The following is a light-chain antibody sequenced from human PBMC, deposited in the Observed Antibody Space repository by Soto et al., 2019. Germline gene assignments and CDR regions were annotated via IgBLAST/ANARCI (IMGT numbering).Light chain of an antibody. Sequence: QSALTQPASVSGSPGQSMTISCTGTSNDVGGYNYVSWYQQHPGKAPKLMIYDVSNRPSGVSNRFSGSKSGNTASLTISGLQAEDEADYYCSSYTSSSTPYVVFGGGTKLTVL. V-gene: IGLV2-14*01. CDR3: SSYTSSSTPYVV. CDR1: SNDVGGYNY. CDR2: DVS. J-gene: IGLJ2*01.